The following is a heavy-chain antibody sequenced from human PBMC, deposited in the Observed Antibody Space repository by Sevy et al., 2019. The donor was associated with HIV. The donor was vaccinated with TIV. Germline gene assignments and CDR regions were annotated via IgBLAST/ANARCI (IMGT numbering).Heavy chain of an antibody. CDR2: LSFGCGKI. J-gene: IGHJ4*02. CDR1: GFPFNIYS. Sequence: GGSLRLSCATSGFPFNIYSMSWVRQAPGKGLEWVSTLSFGCGKINYADSVKGRFTISRDNSENTLYLEMNSLRAEDTALYFLAREGCSKPQDYWGRGTLVTVSS. D-gene: IGHD2-2*01. V-gene: IGHV3-23*01. CDR3: AREGCSKPQDY.